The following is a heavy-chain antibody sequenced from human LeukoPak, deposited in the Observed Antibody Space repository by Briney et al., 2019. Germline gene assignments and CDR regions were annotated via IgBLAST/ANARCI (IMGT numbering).Heavy chain of an antibody. CDR1: GYSFNSHH. CDR3: ARAPRNSSTMLDY. V-gene: IGHV1-46*02. CDR2: KFSHDGST. D-gene: IGHD6-13*01. Sequence: GASVKVSCKTSGYSFNSHHVHWVRQAPGQGLEWMGVKFSHDGSTSNTQKFQGRITMTRDTSTSTVYMDLSSLRSEDTAMYYCARAPRNSSTMLDYWGQGTLVTVSS. J-gene: IGHJ4*02.